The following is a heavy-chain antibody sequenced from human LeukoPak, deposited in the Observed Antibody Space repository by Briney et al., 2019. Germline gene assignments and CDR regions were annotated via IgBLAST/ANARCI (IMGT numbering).Heavy chain of an antibody. CDR1: GGTVSSYA. J-gene: IGHJ6*03. V-gene: IGHV1-69*13. CDR2: IIPIFGTA. Sequence: SVKVSCKASGGTVSSYAINWVRQAPGQGLEWMGGIIPIFGTANYAQKFQGRVTITADESTNTSYMEMSSLRSEDTAVYYCARSRDDILTGYIYYYYMDVWGKGTTVTVSS. D-gene: IGHD3-9*01. CDR3: ARSRDDILTGYIYYYYMDV.